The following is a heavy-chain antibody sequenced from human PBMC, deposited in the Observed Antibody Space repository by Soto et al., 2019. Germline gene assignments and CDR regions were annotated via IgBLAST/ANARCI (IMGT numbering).Heavy chain of an antibody. V-gene: IGHV3-21*06. CDR1: GFTFSRYG. J-gene: IGHJ5*01. D-gene: IGHD2-2*01. CDR3: ARDPSEGRVGNWFES. Sequence: EVQLVESGGGLVKPGGSLRLSCAASGFTFSRYGMNLLRQAPGKGLEWVASISSSTSYVYYADSVKGRFSISRDNAKNILYLEMYALRIEDTAVYYCARDPSEGRVGNWFESWGQGTLVTVSS. CDR2: ISSSTSYV.